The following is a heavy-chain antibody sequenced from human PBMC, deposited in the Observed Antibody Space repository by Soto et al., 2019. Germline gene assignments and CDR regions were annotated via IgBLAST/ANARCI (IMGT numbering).Heavy chain of an antibody. CDR1: GGSISSSRYY. D-gene: IGHD6-19*01. V-gene: IGHV4-39*01. CDR2: IYDRGST. Sequence: SETLSLTCTVSGGSISSSRYYWGWIRQPPGKGLEWIGSIYDRGSTYSNPSLKSRLTTSLDTSKNQFSLKLTSVTAADTAVYYCARHGYTSGRTYFDYWGQGTLVTVSS. CDR3: ARHGYTSGRTYFDY. J-gene: IGHJ4*02.